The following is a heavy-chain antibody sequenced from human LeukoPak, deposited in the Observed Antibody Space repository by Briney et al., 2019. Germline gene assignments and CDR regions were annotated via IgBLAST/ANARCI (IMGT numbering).Heavy chain of an antibody. J-gene: IGHJ6*02. CDR2: IYYSGST. CDR1: GGSISSADYY. Sequence: SETLSLTCTVSGGSISSADYYWSWIRLHPGKGLEWIGYIYYSGSTYYNPSLKSRLTISLDTSKNHLSLQLSSVTAADTAVYYCAREISVGITSQLGLNMDVWGQGTTVTVSS. D-gene: IGHD3-16*01. CDR3: AREISVGITSQLGLNMDV. V-gene: IGHV4-31*03.